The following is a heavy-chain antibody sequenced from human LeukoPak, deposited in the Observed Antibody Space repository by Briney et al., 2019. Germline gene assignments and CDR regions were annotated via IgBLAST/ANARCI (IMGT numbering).Heavy chain of an antibody. CDR3: AKVWFGESLYAFDI. J-gene: IGHJ3*02. Sequence: GGSLRLSCAASGFTFSSYGMHWVRQAPGKGLEWVAVISYDGSNKYYADSVKGRFTISRDNSKNTLYLQMNSLRAEDTAVYYCAKVWFGESLYAFDIWGQGTMVTVSS. CDR1: GFTFSSYG. V-gene: IGHV3-30*18. D-gene: IGHD3-10*01. CDR2: ISYDGSNK.